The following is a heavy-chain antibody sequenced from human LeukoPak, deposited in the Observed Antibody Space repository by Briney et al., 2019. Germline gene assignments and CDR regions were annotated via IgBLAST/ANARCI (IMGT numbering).Heavy chain of an antibody. J-gene: IGHJ4*02. CDR1: GGSISSYY. D-gene: IGHD5-12*01. Sequence: SETLSLTCTVSGGSISSYYWSWIRQPPAPGLEWIGYILYSGTTNSNPSLKSRVTISVDTAKNQISLKLSSVTAADTAVYYCARMGGYSGYATHWGQGTLVTVSS. CDR2: ILYSGTT. CDR3: ARMGGYSGYATH. V-gene: IGHV4-59*08.